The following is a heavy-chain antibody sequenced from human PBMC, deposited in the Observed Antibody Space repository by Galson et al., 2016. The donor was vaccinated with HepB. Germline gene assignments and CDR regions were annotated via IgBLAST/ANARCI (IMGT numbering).Heavy chain of an antibody. V-gene: IGHV3-9*01. Sequence: SLRLSCAASGFIFDDYALHWVRQAPGKGLEWVSGISWNSDIIAYSDSMKGRFTISRDNAKNSLYLQMNSLRPEDTAFYYCAKGFTAVAGPLRTAPGHWGQGTLVIVSS. CDR2: ISWNSDII. D-gene: IGHD6-19*01. J-gene: IGHJ4*02. CDR1: GFIFDDYA. CDR3: AKGFTAVAGPLRTAPGH.